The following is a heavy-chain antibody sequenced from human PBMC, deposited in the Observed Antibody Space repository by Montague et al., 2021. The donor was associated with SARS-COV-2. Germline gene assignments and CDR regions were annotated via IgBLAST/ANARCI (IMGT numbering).Heavy chain of an antibody. D-gene: IGHD1-14*01. Sequence: SETLSLTCAVYGGSFSGYYWSWIRQPPRKGLEWIGEINHSGSTNYNPSLKSRVTIAVDTSKNQFSLKLSSVTAADTAVYDCSRGLLEPLDYWGQGTLVTVSS. J-gene: IGHJ4*02. CDR3: SRGLLEPLDY. CDR1: GGSFSGYY. CDR2: INHSGST. V-gene: IGHV4-34*01.